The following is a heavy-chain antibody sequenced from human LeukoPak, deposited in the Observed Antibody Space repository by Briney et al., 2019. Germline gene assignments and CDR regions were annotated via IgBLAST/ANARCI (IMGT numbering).Heavy chain of an antibody. J-gene: IGHJ4*02. CDR2: IRYDGSNK. V-gene: IGHV3-30*02. D-gene: IGHD5-18*01. CDR1: GFTFSSYG. Sequence: GGSLRLSCAAPGFTFSSYGMHWVRQAPGKGLEWVAFIRYDGSNKYYADSVKGRFTISRDNSKNTLYLQMNSLRAEDTAVYYCAKSYTATHDYWGQGTLVTVSS. CDR3: AKSYTATHDY.